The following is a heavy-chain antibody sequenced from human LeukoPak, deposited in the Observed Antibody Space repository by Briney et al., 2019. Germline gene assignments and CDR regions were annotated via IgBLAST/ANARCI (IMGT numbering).Heavy chain of an antibody. V-gene: IGHV3-7*01. Sequence: PGGSLRLSCAASGFTFSSYWMSWVRQAPGKGLEWVANINQDGSAKYYVDSVKGRFTISRDNDKNSLYLQMNSLRAEDTAVYYCARPLGYCSGGSCYPFDYWGQGTLVTVSS. J-gene: IGHJ4*02. CDR1: GFTFSSYW. D-gene: IGHD2-15*01. CDR3: ARPLGYCSGGSCYPFDY. CDR2: INQDGSAK.